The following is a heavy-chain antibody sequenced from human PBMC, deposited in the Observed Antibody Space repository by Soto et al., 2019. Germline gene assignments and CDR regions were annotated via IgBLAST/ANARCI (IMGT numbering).Heavy chain of an antibody. CDR3: ARTESSGWSTRYGMDV. CDR1: GFTFNDYA. Sequence: GGSLRLSCAASGFTFNDYAMTWVRQAPGKGLEWVAGISGGGDSTYYADSLKGRLTISRDNSKNTLYVQMNSLRDADTAVYYCARTESSGWSTRYGMDVWGQGTTVTVSS. J-gene: IGHJ6*02. V-gene: IGHV3-23*01. D-gene: IGHD6-19*01. CDR2: ISGGGDST.